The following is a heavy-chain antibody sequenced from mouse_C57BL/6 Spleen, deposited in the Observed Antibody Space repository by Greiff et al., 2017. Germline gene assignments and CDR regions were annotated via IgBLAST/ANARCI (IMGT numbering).Heavy chain of an antibody. J-gene: IGHJ4*01. CDR3: ARTGNYGDYAMDY. CDR1: GFTFSDYG. D-gene: IGHD2-1*01. V-gene: IGHV5-17*01. CDR2: ISSGSSTI. Sequence: DVHLVESGGGLVKPGGSLKLSCAASGFTFSDYGMHWVRQAPEKGLEWVAYISSGSSTIYYADTVKGRFTISRDNAKNTLFLQMTSLRSEDTAMYYCARTGNYGDYAMDYWGQGTSVTVSS.